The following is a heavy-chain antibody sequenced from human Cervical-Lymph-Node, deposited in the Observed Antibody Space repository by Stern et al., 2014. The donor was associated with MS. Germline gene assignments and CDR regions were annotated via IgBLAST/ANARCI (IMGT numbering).Heavy chain of an antibody. CDR2: MDYRVST. Sequence: QVQLVQSGPGLVKPSETLSLTCTVTGGSISSYYWSWIRQPPGKGLEPIGSMDYRVSTNYNPSLKSRVTMSVDTPKNHFSLTLSSVTAADTAVYYCARQGDDAPFQHWGQGTLVTVSS. CDR1: GGSISSYY. CDR3: ARQGDDAPFQH. D-gene: IGHD2-2*01. J-gene: IGHJ1*01. V-gene: IGHV4-59*08.